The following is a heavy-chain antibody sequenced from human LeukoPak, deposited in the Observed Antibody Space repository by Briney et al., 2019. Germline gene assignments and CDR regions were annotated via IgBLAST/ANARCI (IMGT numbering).Heavy chain of an antibody. CDR2: TYYRSKWYN. V-gene: IGHV6-1*01. Sequence: SQTLSLTCAISGDSVSSNSAAWNWIRQSPSRGLEWLGRTYYRSKWYNDYAASVKSRISINPDTSKNQFSLKLSSVTAADTAVYYCARAWSSSFNWFDPWGQGTLVTVSS. D-gene: IGHD6-13*01. CDR1: GDSVSSNSAA. J-gene: IGHJ5*02. CDR3: ARAWSSSFNWFDP.